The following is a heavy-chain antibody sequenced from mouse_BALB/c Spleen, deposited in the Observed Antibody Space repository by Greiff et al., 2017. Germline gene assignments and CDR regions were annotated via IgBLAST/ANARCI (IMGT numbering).Heavy chain of an antibody. D-gene: IGHD2-2*01. CDR2: IDPSDSYT. CDR3: ARGGGGYPFAY. V-gene: IGHV1-69*02. J-gene: IGHJ3*01. CDR1: GYTFTSYW. Sequence: QVQLQQPGAELVKPGASVKLSCKASGYTFTSYWMHWVKQRPGQGLEWIGEIDPSDSYTNYNQKFKGKATLTVDKSSSTAYMQLSSLTSEDSAVYYCARGGGGYPFAYWGQGTLVTVSA.